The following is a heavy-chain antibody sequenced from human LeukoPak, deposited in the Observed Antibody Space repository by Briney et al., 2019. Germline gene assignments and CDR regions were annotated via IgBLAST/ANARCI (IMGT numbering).Heavy chain of an antibody. J-gene: IGHJ4*02. CDR3: ARDRDFDY. V-gene: IGHV4-39*07. D-gene: IGHD3-10*01. Sequence: SETLSLTCTVSGGSISSYYWGWIRQPPGKGLEWIGSIYYSGSTYYNPSLKSRVTISVDTSKNQFSLKLSSVTAADTAVYYCARDRDFDYWGQGTLVTVSS. CDR2: IYYSGST. CDR1: GGSISSYY.